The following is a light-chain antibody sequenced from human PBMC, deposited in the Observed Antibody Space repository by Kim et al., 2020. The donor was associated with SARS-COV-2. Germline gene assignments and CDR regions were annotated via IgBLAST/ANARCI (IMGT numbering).Light chain of an antibody. V-gene: IGLV1-44*01. J-gene: IGLJ3*02. CDR2: RNN. Sequence: GQRVTIYCYGSRSNIGSNIVNWYQQFPGTDPKLLINRNNQRPSGVPDRFSGSKSGTSASLAISGLQSEDEADYYCAAWDDSLNAWVFGGGTQLTVL. CDR1: RSNIGSNI. CDR3: AAWDDSLNAWV.